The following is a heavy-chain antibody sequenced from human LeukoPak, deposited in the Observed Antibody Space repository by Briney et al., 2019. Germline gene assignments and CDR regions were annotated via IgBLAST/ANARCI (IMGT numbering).Heavy chain of an antibody. CDR2: INHSGST. D-gene: IGHD3-10*01. J-gene: IGHJ6*03. CDR3: ARERVITMVRGVQNYYYYMDV. Sequence: PSVTLSLTCAVYGGSFSGYYWSWIRQPPGKGLEWIGEINHSGSTDYNPSLKSRVTISVDTSKNQFSLKLSSVTAADTAVYYCARERVITMVRGVQNYYYYMDVWGKGTTVTISS. CDR1: GGSFSGYY. V-gene: IGHV4-34*01.